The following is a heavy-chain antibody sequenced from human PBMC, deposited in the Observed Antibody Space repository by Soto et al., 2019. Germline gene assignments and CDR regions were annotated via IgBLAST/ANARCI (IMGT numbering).Heavy chain of an antibody. CDR2: ISFDGGNK. V-gene: IGHV3-30*18. CDR1: GFIFGTYG. J-gene: IGHJ6*02. CDR3: AKDTATAISSYYFYGMDV. D-gene: IGHD5-12*01. Sequence: VHLVESGGGVVQPGRSLRLSCAASGFIFGTYGMHWVRQAPGNGLEWVAVISFDGGNKYYADSVRGRFTISRDNSKNTLHLQMNSLRGEDTAVYYCAKDTATAISSYYFYGMDVWGQGTTVTVSS.